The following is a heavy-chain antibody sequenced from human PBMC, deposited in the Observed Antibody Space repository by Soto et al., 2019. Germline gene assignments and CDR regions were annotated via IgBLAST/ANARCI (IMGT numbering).Heavy chain of an antibody. V-gene: IGHV3-23*01. CDR1: GLTFSNYA. J-gene: IGHJ4*02. CDR3: AETSSYGNYYFAY. Sequence: EVQLLESGGGLVQPGGSLRLSCTASGLTFSNYAMSWVRQAPGKGLEWVSIIGGSGSDTYYADSVKRRFTVSRDNSKNTQYVQMNILRDEDTAVYYCAETSSYGNYYFAYWGPGALVTVSS. D-gene: IGHD4-17*01. CDR2: IGGSGSDT.